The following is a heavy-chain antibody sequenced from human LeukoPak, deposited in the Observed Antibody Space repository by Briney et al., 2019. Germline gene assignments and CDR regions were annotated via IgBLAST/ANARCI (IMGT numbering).Heavy chain of an antibody. D-gene: IGHD1-26*01. CDR2: ISYDGSNK. J-gene: IGHJ5*02. CDR1: GFTFSSYA. Sequence: GGSLRLSCAASGFTFSSYAMHWVRQAPGKGLEWVAVISYDGSNKYYADSVKGRFTISRDNSKNTLYLQMNSLRAEDTAVYYCARDPSEVGASLNWFDPWGQGTPVTVSS. V-gene: IGHV3-30-3*01. CDR3: ARDPSEVGASLNWFDP.